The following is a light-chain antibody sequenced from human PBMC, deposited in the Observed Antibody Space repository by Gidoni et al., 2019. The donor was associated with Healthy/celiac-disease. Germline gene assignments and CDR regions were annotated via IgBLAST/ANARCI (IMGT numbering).Light chain of an antibody. J-gene: IGLJ3*02. CDR1: SSDVGGYNY. CDR3: SSYTSSSTRV. V-gene: IGLV2-14*01. CDR2: EVS. Sequence: SSLTQPASVSGFPGPSITISCTGTSSDVGGYNYVSWYQQHPGKAPKLMIYEVSNRPSGVSNRFSGSKSGNTASLTISGLQAEDEADYYCSSYTSSSTRVFGGGTKLTVL.